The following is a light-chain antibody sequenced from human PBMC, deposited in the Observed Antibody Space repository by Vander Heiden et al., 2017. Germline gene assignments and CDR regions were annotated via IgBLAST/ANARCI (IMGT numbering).Light chain of an antibody. CDR3: QQSYSTPRT. V-gene: IGKV1-39*01. CDR1: QSISSY. J-gene: IGKJ1*01. Sequence: DIQMTQSLSSLSASVGDRVTITCRASQSISSYLNWYQQKPGKAPKLLTYAASSLQSGVPSRFSGSGSGTDFTLTISSLQPEDFATYYCQQSYSTPRTFGQGTKVEIK. CDR2: AAS.